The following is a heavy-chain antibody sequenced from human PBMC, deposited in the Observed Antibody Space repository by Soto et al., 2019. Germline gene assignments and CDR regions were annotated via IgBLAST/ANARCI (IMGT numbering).Heavy chain of an antibody. Sequence: EVQLVESGGGLVKPGGSLRLSCAASGFTFSSYSMNWVRQSPGKGLEWVSTISGSGGSTYYADAVKGRFSISRDNSMGTLYLQMKSLRVEDTAIYYCAKEVSLGSTVDLGYWGQGTLVTVSS. CDR1: GFTFSSYS. D-gene: IGHD7-27*01. V-gene: IGHV3-23*04. CDR2: ISGSGGST. CDR3: AKEVSLGSTVDLGY. J-gene: IGHJ4*02.